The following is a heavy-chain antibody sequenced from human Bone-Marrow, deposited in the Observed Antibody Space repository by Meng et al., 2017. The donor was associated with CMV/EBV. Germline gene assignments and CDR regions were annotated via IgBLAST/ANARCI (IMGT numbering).Heavy chain of an antibody. J-gene: IGHJ4*02. D-gene: IGHD5-12*01. V-gene: IGHV6-1*01. Sequence: SETLSLTCAISGDSVSSNSAAWNWIRQSPSRGLEWLGRTYYRSKWYNDYAVSVKSRITINPDTSKNQFSLQLNSVTPEDTAVYYCAFPLKATICFDYWAQGTLVTVPS. CDR1: GDSVSSNSAA. CDR3: AFPLKATICFDY. CDR2: TYYRSKWYN.